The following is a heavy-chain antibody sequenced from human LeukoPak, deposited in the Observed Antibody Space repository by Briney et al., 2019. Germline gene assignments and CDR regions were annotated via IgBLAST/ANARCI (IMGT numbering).Heavy chain of an antibody. V-gene: IGHV4-59*12. CDR1: GGSISSYY. Sequence: SETLSLTCTVSGGSISSYYWSWIRQPPGKGLEWIGYIYYSGSTNYNPSLKSRVTISEDTSKNQFSLKLSSVTAADTAVYYCAKGCRVGKRWLQLGVYYFDYWGQGTLVTVSS. CDR2: IYYSGST. J-gene: IGHJ4*02. D-gene: IGHD5-24*01. CDR3: AKGCRVGKRWLQLGVYYFDY.